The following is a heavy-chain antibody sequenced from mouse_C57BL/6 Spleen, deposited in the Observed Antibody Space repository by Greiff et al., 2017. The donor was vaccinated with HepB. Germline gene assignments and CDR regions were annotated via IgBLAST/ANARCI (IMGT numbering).Heavy chain of an antibody. D-gene: IGHD2-3*01. Sequence: EVQRVESEGGLVQPGSSMKLSCTASGFTFSDYYMAWVRQVPEKGLEWVANINYDGSSTYYLDSLKSRFIISRDNAKNILYLQMSSLKSEDTATYYCARDTGIYDGYSYAMDYWGQGTSVTVSS. CDR3: ARDTGIYDGYSYAMDY. CDR2: INYDGSST. J-gene: IGHJ4*01. V-gene: IGHV5-16*01. CDR1: GFTFSDYY.